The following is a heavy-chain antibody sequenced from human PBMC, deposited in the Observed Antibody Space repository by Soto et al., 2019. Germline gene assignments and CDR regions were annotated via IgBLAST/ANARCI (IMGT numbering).Heavy chain of an antibody. CDR1: GFTFSSYA. D-gene: IGHD3-22*01. Sequence: QPGGSLRLSCAASGFTFSSYAMHWVRQAPGKGLEWVAVISYDGSNKYYADSVKGRFTISRDNSKNTLYLQMNSLRAEDTAVYYCARGSNYYDSSGYYNYWGQGTLVTVSS. V-gene: IGHV3-30-3*01. J-gene: IGHJ4*02. CDR3: ARGSNYYDSSGYYNY. CDR2: ISYDGSNK.